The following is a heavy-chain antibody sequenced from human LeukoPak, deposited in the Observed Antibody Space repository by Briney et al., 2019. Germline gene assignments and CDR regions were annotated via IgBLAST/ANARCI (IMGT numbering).Heavy chain of an antibody. J-gene: IGHJ4*02. CDR3: ARASDSSGYYAPQHYFDY. V-gene: IGHV1-46*03. D-gene: IGHD3-22*01. CDR2: INPSGGST. CDR1: GYTFTRFY. Sequence: ASVKVSCKASGYTFTRFYMHWVRQAPGQGLEWMGIINPSGGSTSYTQKFQGRANMTSDTSTTTVYMELSSLRSEDTAVYYCARASDSSGYYAPQHYFDYWGQGTPVTVSS.